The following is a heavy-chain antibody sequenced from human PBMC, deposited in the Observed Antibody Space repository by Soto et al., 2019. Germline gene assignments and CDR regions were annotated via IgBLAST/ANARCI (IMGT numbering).Heavy chain of an antibody. CDR2: IWYDGSKK. CDR3: ARVRGGSGTFPPLY. D-gene: IGHD3-10*01. CDR1: GFIFSTYG. J-gene: IGHJ4*02. V-gene: IGHV3-33*01. Sequence: GGSLRLSCAASGFIFSTYGMHWVRQAPGKGLEWVSVIWYDGSKKYYADSVKGRFTISRDNSNNMLYLEMNSLRVEDTAVYYCARVRGGSGTFPPLYWGQGTLVTVSS.